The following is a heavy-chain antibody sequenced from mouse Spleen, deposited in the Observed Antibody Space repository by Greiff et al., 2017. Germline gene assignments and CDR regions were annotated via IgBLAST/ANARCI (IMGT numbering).Heavy chain of an antibody. CDR3: ARGDYGGISWFAY. CDR1: GFTFSSYG. CDR2: ISSGGSYT. Sequence: EVKLVESGGDLVKPGGSLKLSCAASGFTFSSYGMSWVRQTPDKRLEWVATISSGGSYTYYPDSVKGRFTISRDNAKNTLYLQMSSLKSEDTAMYYCARGDYGGISWFAYWGQGTLVTVSA. D-gene: IGHD1-1*01. V-gene: IGHV5-6*01. J-gene: IGHJ3*01.